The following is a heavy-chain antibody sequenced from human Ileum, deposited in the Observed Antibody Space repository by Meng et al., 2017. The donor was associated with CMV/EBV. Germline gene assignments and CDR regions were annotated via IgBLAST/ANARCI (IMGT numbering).Heavy chain of an antibody. J-gene: IGHJ6*02. D-gene: IGHD2-8*01. V-gene: IGHV3-30*04. CDR3: ARERYCTNGVCPVYYYYGMDV. Sequence: GESLKISCAASGFTFSSYAMHWVRQAPGKGLEWVAVISYDGSNKYYADSVKGRFTISRDNSKNTLYLQMNSLRAEDTAVYYCARERYCTNGVCPVYYYYGMDVWGQGTTVTVSS. CDR1: GFTFSSYA. CDR2: ISYDGSNK.